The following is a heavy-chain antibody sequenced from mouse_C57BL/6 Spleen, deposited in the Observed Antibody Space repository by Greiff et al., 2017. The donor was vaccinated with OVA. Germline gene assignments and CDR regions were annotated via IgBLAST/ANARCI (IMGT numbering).Heavy chain of an antibody. J-gene: IGHJ2*01. CDR1: GFTFSSHA. D-gene: IGHD2-5*01. CDR3: AREDYSNSFDY. CDR2: ISDGGSYT. Sequence: VQLKESGGGLVKPGGSLKLSCAASGFTFSSHAMSWVRQTPEKRLEWVATISDGGSYTYYPDNVKGRFTISRDNAKNNLYLQMSHLKSEDTAMYYCAREDYSNSFDYWGQGTTLTVSS. V-gene: IGHV5-4*01.